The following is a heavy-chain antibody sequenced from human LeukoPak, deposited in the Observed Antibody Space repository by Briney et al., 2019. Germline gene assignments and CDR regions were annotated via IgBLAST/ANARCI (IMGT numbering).Heavy chain of an antibody. CDR3: ARHLCTTSTTCYTAFDI. CDR1: GGSFSGYY. J-gene: IGHJ3*02. V-gene: IGHV4-34*01. Sequence: SETLSLTCAVNGGSFSGYYWGWIRQSPGRGLEWSGEIHYSGSTKYNPSLKSRVTISADTSKNQFSLKLSSVTAADTAIYYCARHLCTTSTTCYTAFDIWDQGTMVTVSS. D-gene: IGHD2-2*02. CDR2: IHYSGST.